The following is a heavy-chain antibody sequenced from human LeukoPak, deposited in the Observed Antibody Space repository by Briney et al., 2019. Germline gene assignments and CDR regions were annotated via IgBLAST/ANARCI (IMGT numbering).Heavy chain of an antibody. CDR2: ISSSSSYI. V-gene: IGHV3-21*01. CDR1: GFTFSSYW. D-gene: IGHD6-19*01. J-gene: IGHJ4*02. CDR3: AGGGSGWYRRVDY. Sequence: GGSLRLSCAASGFTFSSYWMNWVRQAPGKGLEWVSSISSSSSYIYYADSVKGRFTISRDNAKNSLYLQMNSLRAEDTAVYYCAGGGSGWYRRVDYWGQGTLVTVSS.